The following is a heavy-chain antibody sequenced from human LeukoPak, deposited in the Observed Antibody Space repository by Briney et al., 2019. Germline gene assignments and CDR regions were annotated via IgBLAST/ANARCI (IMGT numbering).Heavy chain of an antibody. Sequence: SETLSLTCTVSGGSISSCYWSWIRQPPGKELEWIGYIYYSGSTNYNPSLKSRVTISVDTSKNQFSLKLSSVTAAASWGPHLDWGQGTLVTVSS. CDR2: IYYSGST. J-gene: IGHJ4*02. CDR1: GGSISSCY. CDR3: D. V-gene: IGHV4-59*01. D-gene: IGHD7-27*01.